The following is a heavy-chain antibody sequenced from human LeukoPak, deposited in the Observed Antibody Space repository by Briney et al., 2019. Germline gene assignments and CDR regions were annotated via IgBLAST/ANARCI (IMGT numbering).Heavy chain of an antibody. CDR2: ISSSSSYI. Sequence: GGSLRLSCAASGFTFSSYSMNWVRQAPGKGLGWVSSISSSSSYIYYADSVKGRFTISRDNAKNSLYLQMNSLRAEDTAVYYCARDGIAVAGTLYYYGMDVWGQGTTVTVSS. CDR3: ARDGIAVAGTLYYYGMDV. CDR1: GFTFSSYS. V-gene: IGHV3-21*04. D-gene: IGHD6-19*01. J-gene: IGHJ6*02.